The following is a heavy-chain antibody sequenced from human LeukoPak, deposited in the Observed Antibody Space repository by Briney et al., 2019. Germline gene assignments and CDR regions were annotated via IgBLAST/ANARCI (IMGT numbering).Heavy chain of an antibody. Sequence: ETLSLTCTVSGGSISSYYWSWVRQAPGKGLEWVSVIYSGGSTYYADSVKGRFTISRDNSKNTLYLQMNSLRAEDTAVYYCARGVVPAAIDYWGQGTLVTVSS. CDR1: GGSISSYY. CDR2: IYSGGST. J-gene: IGHJ4*02. V-gene: IGHV3-53*01. D-gene: IGHD2-2*02. CDR3: ARGVVPAAIDY.